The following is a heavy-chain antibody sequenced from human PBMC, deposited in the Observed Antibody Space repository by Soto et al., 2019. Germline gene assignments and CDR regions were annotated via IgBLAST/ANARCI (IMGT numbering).Heavy chain of an antibody. CDR1: GFTFSSYS. Sequence: PGGFLRLSCAASGFTFSSYSMNWVRQAPGKGLEWVSYISSSSSTIYYADSVKGRFTISRDNAKNSLYLQMNSLRAEDTAVYYCARDNKGPARFLEWLSSAYYMDVWGKGTTVTVSS. V-gene: IGHV3-48*01. D-gene: IGHD3-3*01. J-gene: IGHJ6*03. CDR2: ISSSSSTI. CDR3: ARDNKGPARFLEWLSSAYYMDV.